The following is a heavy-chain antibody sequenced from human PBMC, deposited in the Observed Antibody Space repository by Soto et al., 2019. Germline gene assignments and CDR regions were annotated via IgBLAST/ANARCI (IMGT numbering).Heavy chain of an antibody. Sequence: XETLSLTFAVYGGSFSGYYWSWIRQPPGKGLEWIGYIYQSGSTYYNPSLKSRVTLSVDTSNNRFSLKMKSVTAADTAVYYCATTPYGGYFERWGQGTQVTV. V-gene: IGHV4-34*01. CDR2: IYQSGST. CDR3: ATTPYGGYFER. CDR1: GGSFSGYY. J-gene: IGHJ4*02. D-gene: IGHD4-17*01.